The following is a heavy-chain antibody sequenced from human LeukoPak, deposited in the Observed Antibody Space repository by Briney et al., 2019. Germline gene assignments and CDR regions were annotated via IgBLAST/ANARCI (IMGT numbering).Heavy chain of an antibody. CDR3: AKLRQIVVVPAAISGVDY. CDR1: GFTFSSYA. V-gene: IGHV3-23*01. D-gene: IGHD2-2*01. Sequence: GGSLRLSCAASGFTFSSYAMSWVRQAPGKGLERVSAISGSGGSTYYADSVKGRFTISRDNSKNTLYLQMNSLRAEDTAVYYCAKLRQIVVVPAAISGVDYWGQGTLVTVSS. CDR2: ISGSGGST. J-gene: IGHJ4*02.